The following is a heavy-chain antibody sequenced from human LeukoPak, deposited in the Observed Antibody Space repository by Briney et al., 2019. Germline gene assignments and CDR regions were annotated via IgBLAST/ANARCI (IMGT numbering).Heavy chain of an antibody. D-gene: IGHD2/OR15-2a*01. CDR1: GFTFSTYA. V-gene: IGHV3-23*01. CDR2: LTGSGAST. Sequence: GGSLRLSCAASGFTFSTYAMSWVRQAPGKGLEWVSTLTGSGASTYYADPVKGRFTISRDNSKNTLYLQMNSLRAEDTAIYYCAKDYFLIDYWGQGTLVTVSS. J-gene: IGHJ4*02. CDR3: AKDYFLIDY.